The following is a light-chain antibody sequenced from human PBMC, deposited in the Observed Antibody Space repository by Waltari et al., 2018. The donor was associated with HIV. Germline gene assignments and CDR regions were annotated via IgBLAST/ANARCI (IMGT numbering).Light chain of an antibody. CDR3: QQYNNWPPYT. J-gene: IGKJ2*01. Sequence: EIVMTPSPATLSVSPGERATLPCRSRQSVSSNLACYQQRPGQAPKPLIFGASTTATGIPARFSGSGSGTDVTLTISSLQSEDFAVYYCQQYNNWPPYTFGQGTKLEIK. CDR1: QSVSSN. V-gene: IGKV3-15*01. CDR2: GAS.